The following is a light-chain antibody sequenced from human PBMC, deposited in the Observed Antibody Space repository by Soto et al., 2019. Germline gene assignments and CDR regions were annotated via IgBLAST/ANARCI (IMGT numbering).Light chain of an antibody. CDR2: RVS. CDR3: QQSYSTPPT. CDR1: QSITNN. Sequence: DIQMTQSPSSLSASVRERVTIACRASQSITNNLNWYQQKPGRAPKLLIYRVSNLQSGVPPRFSGSGSGTDFTLTISGLQPDDFATYYCQQSYSTPPTFGQGTTVE. J-gene: IGKJ1*01. V-gene: IGKV1-39*01.